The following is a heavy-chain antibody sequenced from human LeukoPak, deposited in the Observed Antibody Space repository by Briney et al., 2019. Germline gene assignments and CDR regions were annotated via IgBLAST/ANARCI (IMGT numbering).Heavy chain of an antibody. CDR3: ARYPKFFYCGGDCYSA. Sequence: PSETLSLTCAVYGGSFSGYYWSWIRQPPGKGLEWIGEINHSGSTNYNPSLKSRVTISVDTSKNQFSLKLSSVTAADTAVYYCARYPKFFYCGGDCYSAWGQGTLVTVSS. D-gene: IGHD2-21*02. V-gene: IGHV4-34*01. CDR2: INHSGST. J-gene: IGHJ5*02. CDR1: GGSFSGYY.